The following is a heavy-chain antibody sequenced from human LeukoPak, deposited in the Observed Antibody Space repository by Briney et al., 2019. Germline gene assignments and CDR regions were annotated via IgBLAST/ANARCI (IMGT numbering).Heavy chain of an antibody. J-gene: IGHJ4*02. V-gene: IGHV3-23*01. Sequence: GGSLRLSCAASGFTFSSYAMSWVRQAPGKGLEWVSAISGSGGSTYYADSVKGRLTISRDNSKNTLYLQMNSLRAEDTAVYYCAKDDVNYYDSSGPSDYWGQGTPVTVSS. D-gene: IGHD3-22*01. CDR2: ISGSGGST. CDR1: GFTFSSYA. CDR3: AKDDVNYYDSSGPSDY.